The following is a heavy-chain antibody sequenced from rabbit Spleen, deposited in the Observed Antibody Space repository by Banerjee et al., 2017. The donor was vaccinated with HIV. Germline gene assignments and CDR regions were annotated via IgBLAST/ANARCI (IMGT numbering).Heavy chain of an antibody. D-gene: IGHD1-1*01. CDR1: GFSFNSGYD. J-gene: IGHJ6*01. CDR2: IAGSSSDFT. CDR3: AREDVGGSVTL. Sequence: QSLEESGGGQVKPGASLALTCKASGFSFNSGYDMCWVRQAPGKGLEWISCIAGSSSDFTYSASWAKGRFTCSKTSSTTVTLQMTSLTVADTATYFCAREDVGGSVTLWGQGTLVTVS. V-gene: IGHV1S40*01.